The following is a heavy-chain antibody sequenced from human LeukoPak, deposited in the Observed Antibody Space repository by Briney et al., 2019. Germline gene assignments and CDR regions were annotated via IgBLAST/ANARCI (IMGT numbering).Heavy chain of an antibody. Sequence: PGRSLRLSCVASGFTFKSYGMHWVRQAPGKGLEWVAIIWYDGSNKYYADSVKGRFTISRDNSKNTLYLQMNSLRAEDTAVYYCARGRQYSSSWYYYYYGMDVWGQGTTVTVSS. J-gene: IGHJ6*02. CDR3: ARGRQYSSSWYYYYYGMDV. V-gene: IGHV3-33*01. CDR1: GFTFKSYG. CDR2: IWYDGSNK. D-gene: IGHD6-13*01.